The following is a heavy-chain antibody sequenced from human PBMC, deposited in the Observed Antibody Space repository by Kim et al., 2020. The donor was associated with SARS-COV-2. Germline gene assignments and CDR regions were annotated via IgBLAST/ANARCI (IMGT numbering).Heavy chain of an antibody. Sequence: SLRLSCTASGFTFGDYAMSWVRQAPGKGLEWVGFIRSKTYGGTTEYAASVKGRFTISRDDSKSIAYLQMNSLKTEDTAVYYCTRDPISTTWYLFFDYWGQGTLVTVSS. V-gene: IGHV3-49*04. CDR2: IRSKTYGGTT. D-gene: IGHD6-13*01. J-gene: IGHJ4*02. CDR3: TRDPISTTWYLFFDY. CDR1: GFTFGDYA.